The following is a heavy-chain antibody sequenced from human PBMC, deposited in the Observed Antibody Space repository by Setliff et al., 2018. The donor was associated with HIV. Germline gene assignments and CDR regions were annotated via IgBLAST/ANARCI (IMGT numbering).Heavy chain of an antibody. CDR1: GYTSTNYA. CDR2: INAGNGNT. CDR3: ARDHQWLLRGSYYYYYYMDV. V-gene: IGHV1-3*01. J-gene: IGHJ6*03. D-gene: IGHD5-12*01. Sequence: ASVKVSCKASGYTSTNYAMHWVRQAPGQRLEWMGWINAGNGNTKYSQKFQGRVTITRDTSASTAYMELSSLRSEDTAVYYCARDHQWLLRGSYYYYYYMDVWGKGTTVTVSS.